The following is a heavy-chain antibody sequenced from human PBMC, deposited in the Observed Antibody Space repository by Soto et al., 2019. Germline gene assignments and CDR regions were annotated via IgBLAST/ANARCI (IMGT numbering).Heavy chain of an antibody. CDR1: GFTFSSYG. CDR2: ISYDGSNK. J-gene: IGHJ4*02. D-gene: IGHD6-19*01. CDR3: AKDRAPQWLVYYFDY. Sequence: GGSLRLSCAASGFTFSSYGMHWVRQAPGKGLEWVAVISYDGSNKYYADSVKGRFTISRDNSKNTLYLQMNSLRAEDTAVYYCAKDRAPQWLVYYFDYWGQGTLVTVSS. V-gene: IGHV3-30*18.